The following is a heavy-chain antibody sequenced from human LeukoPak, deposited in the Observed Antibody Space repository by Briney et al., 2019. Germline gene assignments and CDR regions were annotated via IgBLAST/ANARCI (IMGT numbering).Heavy chain of an antibody. CDR1: GGSISSGSYY. V-gene: IGHV4-61*02. CDR3: ARDGGGYYYDSSGPLGYYFDY. J-gene: IGHJ4*02. D-gene: IGHD3-22*01. CDR2: IYTSGST. Sequence: PSETLSLTCTVSGGSISSGSYYWSWIRQPAGKGLEWIGRIYTSGSTNYNPSLKSRVTISVDTSKNQFSLKLSSVTAADTAVYYCARDGGGYYYDSSGPLGYYFDYWGQGTLVTVSS.